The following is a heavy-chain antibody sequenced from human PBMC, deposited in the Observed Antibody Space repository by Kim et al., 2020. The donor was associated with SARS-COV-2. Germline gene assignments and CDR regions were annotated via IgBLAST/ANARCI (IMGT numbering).Heavy chain of an antibody. CDR3: AKDRVATVTTDIDY. V-gene: IGHV3-23*01. J-gene: IGHJ4*02. D-gene: IGHD4-17*01. Sequence: ADSVKGRFTISRDNSKNTLYLQMNSLRAEDTAVYYCAKDRVATVTTDIDYWGQGTLVTVSS.